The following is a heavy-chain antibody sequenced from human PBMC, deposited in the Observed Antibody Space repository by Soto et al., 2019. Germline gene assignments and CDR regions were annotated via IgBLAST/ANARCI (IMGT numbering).Heavy chain of an antibody. CDR3: AKDWDLLRAFDL. D-gene: IGHD1-26*01. CDR1: GFTFSSYA. CDR2: ISASGGRT. J-gene: IGHJ3*01. Sequence: LSCAASGFTFSSYAMSWVRQAPGKGLEWVSGISASGGRTYYADSVKGRFTISRDNSKNTMYLQMSSLRVEDTAVYKCAKDWDLLRAFDLWGQGTMVTVSS. V-gene: IGHV3-23*01.